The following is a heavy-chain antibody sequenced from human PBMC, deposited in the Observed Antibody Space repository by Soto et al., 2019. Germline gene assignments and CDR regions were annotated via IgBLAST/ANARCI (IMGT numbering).Heavy chain of an antibody. V-gene: IGHV1-69*01. CDR1: GGTFSSYA. D-gene: IGHD1-26*01. J-gene: IGHJ4*02. CDR2: IIPIFGTA. CDR3: ARPTHSGSYSYFDY. Sequence: QVQMVQSWAEVKKPGASVNVSCKASGGTFSSYAISWLRQAPGQGLEWMVGIIPIFGTANYAQKFQGRVTITADESTSTAYMELSSLRSEDTAVYYWARPTHSGSYSYFDYWGQGTLVTVSS.